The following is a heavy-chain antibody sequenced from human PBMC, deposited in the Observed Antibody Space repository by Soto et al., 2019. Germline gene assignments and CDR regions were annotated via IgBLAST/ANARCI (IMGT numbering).Heavy chain of an antibody. V-gene: IGHV4-4*02. CDR3: ARYNAASGTYYFDF. J-gene: IGHJ4*02. CDR1: GASVSSTYW. Sequence: SXTLSLTCAVSGASVSSTYWWSWVRHPPGKGPEWIGEINHRGSANYNPSLKSRVTISVDISKSQFSLRLTSVTAADTAVYYCARYNAASGTYYFDFWGQGALVTVSS. CDR2: INHRGSA. D-gene: IGHD6-13*01.